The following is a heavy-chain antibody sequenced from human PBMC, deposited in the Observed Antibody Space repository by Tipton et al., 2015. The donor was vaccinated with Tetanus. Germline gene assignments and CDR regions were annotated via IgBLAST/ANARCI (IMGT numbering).Heavy chain of an antibody. D-gene: IGHD3-22*01. V-gene: IGHV4-61*08. CDR3: VRELISWTVVFINGFDQ. CDR1: GGSVSGGDYH. J-gene: IGHJ4*02. Sequence: TLSLTCTVSGGSVSGGDYHWSWIRQPPGKGLEWIGYSHYSGSTSSNPSLKSRVTISLDTSKNQFSLKLTSVTAADTAVYYCVRELISWTVVFINGFDQWGQGTLVTVSS. CDR2: SHYSGST.